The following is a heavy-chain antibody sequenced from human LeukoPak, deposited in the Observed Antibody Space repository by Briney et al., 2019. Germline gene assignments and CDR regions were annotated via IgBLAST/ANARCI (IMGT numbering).Heavy chain of an antibody. CDR1: GGSFSGYY. D-gene: IGHD3-16*02. CDR2: INHSGST. V-gene: IGHV4-34*01. Sequence: PSETLSLTCAVYGGSFSGYYWSWIRQPPGKGLEWIGEINHSGSTNYNPSLKSRVTISVATSKNQFSLKLSLVTAADTAVYYCARGHPVYDYVWGSYRYSDYWGQGTLVTVSS. J-gene: IGHJ4*02. CDR3: ARGHPVYDYVWGSYRYSDY.